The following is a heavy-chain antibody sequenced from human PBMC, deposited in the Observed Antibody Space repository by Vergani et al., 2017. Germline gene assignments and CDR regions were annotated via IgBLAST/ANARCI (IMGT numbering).Heavy chain of an antibody. J-gene: IGHJ6*03. V-gene: IGHV1-69*01. CDR2: IIPIFGTA. D-gene: IGHD5-18*01. CDR1: GGTFSSYA. Sequence: QVQLVQSGAEVKKPGSSVKVSCKASGGTFSSYAISWVRQAPGQGLEWMGGIIPIFGTANYAQKFQGRVTITADESTSTAYMELSSLRSEDTAVYYCARGGYSDGVYYYYYYIDVWGKGTTVTVSS. CDR3: ARGGYSDGVYYYYYYIDV.